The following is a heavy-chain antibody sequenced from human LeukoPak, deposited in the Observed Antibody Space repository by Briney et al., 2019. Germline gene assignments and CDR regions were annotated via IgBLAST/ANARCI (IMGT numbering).Heavy chain of an antibody. CDR1: AGSISSSSYN. D-gene: IGHD6-13*01. J-gene: IGHJ3*02. Sequence: SETLSLTCTVSAGSISSSSYNWGWIRQPPRKGLEWIASIYYSGSTYYNPSLKSRVTISGDTSKNQFSLKLSSVTAADTAVYHCARHKYRSSWPPEGAFDIWGEGTMVTLSP. CDR2: IYYSGST. CDR3: ARHKYRSSWPPEGAFDI. V-gene: IGHV4-39*01.